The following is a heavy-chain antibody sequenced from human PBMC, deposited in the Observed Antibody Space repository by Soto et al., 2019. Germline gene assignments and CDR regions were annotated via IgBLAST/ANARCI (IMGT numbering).Heavy chain of an antibody. CDR1: GFRFNSYA. D-gene: IGHD2-15*01. Sequence: EVQLLESGGGFLQPGGSQRLSCVASGFRFNSYAMSWVRQTPDKGLEWVAAISGSGYKTDYAQSVQGRFTISRDNSKSTVFLQMNSLRAEDSAIYYCAKGRCFESSGGCANLWGQGTLVTVSS. V-gene: IGHV3-23*01. CDR2: ISGSGYKT. CDR3: AKGRCFESSGGCANL. J-gene: IGHJ5*02.